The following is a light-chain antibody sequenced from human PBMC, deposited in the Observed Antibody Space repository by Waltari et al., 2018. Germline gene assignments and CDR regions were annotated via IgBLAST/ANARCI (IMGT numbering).Light chain of an antibody. V-gene: IGKV3-15*01. CDR3: QQYNKWPPFT. J-gene: IGKJ3*01. CDR2: GAS. CDR1: QSVSSN. Sequence: IVMTQSPVTLSVSPGERATLSCRASQSVSSNLAWYQQKPGQAPRLLIYGASTRATGIPARFSGSGSGTEFTLTISSLQSEDFAVYYCQQYNKWPPFTFGPGTKVEI.